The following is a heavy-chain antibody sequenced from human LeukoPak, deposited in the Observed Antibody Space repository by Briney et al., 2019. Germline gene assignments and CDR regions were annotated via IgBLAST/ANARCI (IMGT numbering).Heavy chain of an antibody. J-gene: IGHJ4*02. D-gene: IGHD1-26*01. CDR3: ATGKVGATHFDY. Sequence: ASVKVSCTVSGYTLTELFMHWVRQAPGKGLEWMGGFDPEDGETIYAQKFQGRVTMTEDTSTDTAYMELSSLRSEDTAVYYCATGKVGATHFDYWGQGTLVTVSS. V-gene: IGHV1-24*01. CDR2: FDPEDGET. CDR1: GYTLTELF.